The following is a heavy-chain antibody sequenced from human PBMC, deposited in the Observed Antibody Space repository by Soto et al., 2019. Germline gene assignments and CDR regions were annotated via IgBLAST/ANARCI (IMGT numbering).Heavy chain of an antibody. Sequence: SETLSLTCTVSGGSISSYYWSWIRQPPGKGLEWIGYIYYSGSTNYNPSLKSRVTISVDTSKNQFSLKLSSVTAADTAVYYCARAMVDDYGDYWGYYFDYWGQGTLVTVSS. J-gene: IGHJ4*02. CDR3: ARAMVDDYGDYWGYYFDY. D-gene: IGHD4-17*01. CDR2: IYYSGST. CDR1: GGSISSYY. V-gene: IGHV4-59*01.